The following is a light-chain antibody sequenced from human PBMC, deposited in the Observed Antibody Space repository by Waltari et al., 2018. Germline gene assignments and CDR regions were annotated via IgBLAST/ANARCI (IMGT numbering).Light chain of an antibody. J-gene: IGLJ1*01. CDR1: SSNIGAGYD. CDR3: QSYDSSLSV. CDR2: GNS. Sequence: QSVLTQPPSVSGAPGQRVTISCTGSSSNIGAGYDVHWYQQLPGTAPKLLSYGNSNRPAGVPDRFSGYKSGTSASLAITGLQAEDEADYYCQSYDSSLSVFGTGTKVTVL. V-gene: IGLV1-40*01.